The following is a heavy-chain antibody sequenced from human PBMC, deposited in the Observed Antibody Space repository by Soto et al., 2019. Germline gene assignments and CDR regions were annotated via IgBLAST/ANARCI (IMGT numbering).Heavy chain of an antibody. CDR2: ISSRSYTI. CDR1: GFTFSTYS. J-gene: IGHJ6*02. CDR3: ARGGSSSDNGMDV. V-gene: IGHV3-48*02. Sequence: EVKLVESGGDLVQPGGSLRLSCAASGFTFSTYSMNWVRQAPGKGLEWVSYISSRSYTIYYVDSVKGRFTISRDNAKNSLYLQMNSLRDEGTAVYYCARGGSSSDNGMDVWGQGTTVTVSS. D-gene: IGHD6-6*01.